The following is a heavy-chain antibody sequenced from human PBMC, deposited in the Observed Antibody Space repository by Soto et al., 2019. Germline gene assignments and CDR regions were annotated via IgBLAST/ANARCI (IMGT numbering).Heavy chain of an antibody. CDR2: INHSGST. Sequence: SETLSLTCAVYGGSFSGYYWSWIRQPPGKGLEWIGEINHSGSTNYNPSLKSRVTISVDTSKNQFSLELSSVTAADTAVYYCARGASGYYDSSGYYSPYYFDYWGQGTLVTVSS. V-gene: IGHV4-34*01. J-gene: IGHJ4*02. D-gene: IGHD3-22*01. CDR3: ARGASGYYDSSGYYSPYYFDY. CDR1: GGSFSGYY.